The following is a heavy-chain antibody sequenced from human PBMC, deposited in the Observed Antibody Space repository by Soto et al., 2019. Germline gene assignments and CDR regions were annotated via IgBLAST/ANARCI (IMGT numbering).Heavy chain of an antibody. CDR2: IIPILGIA. V-gene: IGHV1-69*02. Sequence: QVQLVQSGAEVKKPGSSVKVSCKASGGTFSSYTISWVRQAPGQGLEWMGRIIPILGIANYAQKFQGRVTITADKSPSPAYMELSSLRSEDTAVYYCARGRQNPPPFAYWGQGTLVTVSS. D-gene: IGHD1-1*01. J-gene: IGHJ4*02. CDR1: GGTFSSYT. CDR3: ARGRQNPPPFAY.